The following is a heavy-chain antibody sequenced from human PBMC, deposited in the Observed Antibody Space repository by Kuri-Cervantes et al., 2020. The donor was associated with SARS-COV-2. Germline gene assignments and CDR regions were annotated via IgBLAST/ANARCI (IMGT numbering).Heavy chain of an antibody. CDR1: GGSFSGYY. Sequence: GSLRLSCAVYGGSFSGYYWSWIRQPPGKGLEWIGEINHSGSTNYNPSLKSRVTISVDTSKNQFSLKLSSVTAADTAVYYCARGLQKWEQPEYWGQGALVTVSS. CDR3: ARGLQKWEQPEY. CDR2: INHSGST. D-gene: IGHD1-26*01. V-gene: IGHV4-34*01. J-gene: IGHJ4*02.